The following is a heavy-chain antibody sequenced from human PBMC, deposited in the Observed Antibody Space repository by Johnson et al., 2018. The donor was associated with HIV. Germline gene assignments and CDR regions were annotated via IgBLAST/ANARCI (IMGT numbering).Heavy chain of an antibody. Sequence: VQLVESGGGVVQPGGSLRLSCAASGFTFSSYGMHWVRQAPGKGLEWVAFIRYDASNKYYADLVKGGFTISRDISKKTLYLQMNSLRAEDTAVYYCVFGTGLECSGGSCYLMAAFDIWGQGTRVTVSS. J-gene: IGHJ3*02. CDR2: IRYDASNK. V-gene: IGHV3-30*02. CDR1: GFTFSSYG. CDR3: VFGTGLECSGGSCYLMAAFDI. D-gene: IGHD2-15*01.